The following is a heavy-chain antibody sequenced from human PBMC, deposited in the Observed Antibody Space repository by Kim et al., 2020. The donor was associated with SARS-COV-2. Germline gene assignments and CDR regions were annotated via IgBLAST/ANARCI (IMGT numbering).Heavy chain of an antibody. J-gene: IGHJ3*02. V-gene: IGHV3-74*01. CDR3: ARARFMAAYDI. CDR1: GFTFRGYW. Sequence: GGSLRLSCAASGFTFRGYWMHWVRQAPGKGLVWVSRINTEGSSTTYADSVKGRFTISRDNAKNTLYLQVNSLRDDDTAVYYCARARFMAAYDIWGQGTMVTVSS. CDR2: INTEGSST.